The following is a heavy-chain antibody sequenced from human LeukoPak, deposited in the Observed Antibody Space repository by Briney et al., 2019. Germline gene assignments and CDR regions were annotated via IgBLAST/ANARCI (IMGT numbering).Heavy chain of an antibody. J-gene: IGHJ4*02. CDR2: VNPSAGST. D-gene: IGHD5-18*01. Sequence: ASVKVSCKASGYTFTSYYMHWVRQSPGQGLEWMGIVNPSAGSTRYAQKFQGRVTMSRDTSTSTVYMELSSLRSEDTAVYYCARGGCSYGASHFDYWGQGTLVTVSS. CDR1: GYTFTSYY. CDR3: ARGGCSYGASHFDY. V-gene: IGHV1-46*01.